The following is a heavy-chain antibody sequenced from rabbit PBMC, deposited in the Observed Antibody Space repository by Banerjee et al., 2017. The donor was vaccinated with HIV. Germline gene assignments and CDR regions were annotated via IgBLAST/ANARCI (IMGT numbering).Heavy chain of an antibody. V-gene: IGHV1S45*01. J-gene: IGHJ4*01. CDR3: ARRESTSSGYYSL. CDR2: IYVGDGNI. CDR1: GFDFSSYYM. D-gene: IGHD1-1*01. Sequence: QEQLKETGGGLVQPGGSLTLSCKASGFDFSSYYMSWVRQAPGKGLEWIACIYVGDGNIYYASWAKGRFTISKTSSTTVTLQMTSLTAADTATYFCARRESTSSGYYSLWGPGTLVTVS.